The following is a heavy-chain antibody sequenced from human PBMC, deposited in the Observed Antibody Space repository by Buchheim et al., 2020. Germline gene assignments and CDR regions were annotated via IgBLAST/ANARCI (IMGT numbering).Heavy chain of an antibody. D-gene: IGHD3-3*01. J-gene: IGHJ6*02. CDR3: TTVWGYDFWSGYYTGRDYYYYYGMDV. CDR1: GFTFSNAW. V-gene: IGHV3-15*01. CDR2: IKSKTDGGTT. Sequence: EVQLVESGGGLVKPGGSLRLSCAASGFTFSNAWMSWVRQAPGKGLEWVGRIKSKTDGGTTDYAAPGKGRFTISRDDSKNTMYLQMNSLKTEDTAVYYCTTVWGYDFWSGYYTGRDYYYYYGMDVWGQGTT.